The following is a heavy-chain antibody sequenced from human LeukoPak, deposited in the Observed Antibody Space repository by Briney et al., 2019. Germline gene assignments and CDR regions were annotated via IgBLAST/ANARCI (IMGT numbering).Heavy chain of an antibody. CDR3: ARGGIVGPTSYFYYGMDV. Sequence: HSGGSLRLSCAASGFTFSSYAMHWLRQAPGEGLEWVADISYDGSNKYYADSVKRRFPISRDNSKNTLYLQMNSLRAEDTAVYYCARGGIVGPTSYFYYGMDVWGQGATVTVSS. J-gene: IGHJ6*02. D-gene: IGHD1-26*01. CDR1: GFTFSSYA. V-gene: IGHV3-30-3*01. CDR2: ISYDGSNK.